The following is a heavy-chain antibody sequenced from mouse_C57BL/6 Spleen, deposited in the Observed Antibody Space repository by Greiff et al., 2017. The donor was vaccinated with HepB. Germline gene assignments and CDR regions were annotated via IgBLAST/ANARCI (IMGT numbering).Heavy chain of an antibody. CDR3: ARHPYYGYDWFAY. V-gene: IGHV1-55*01. CDR1: GYTFTSYW. J-gene: IGHJ3*01. D-gene: IGHD2-9*01. CDR2: IYPGSGST. Sequence: QVQLQQPGAELVKPGASVKMSCKASGYTFTSYWITWVKQRPGQGLEWIGDIYPGSGSTNYNEKFKSKATLTVDTSSSTAYMQLSSLTSEDSAVYYCARHPYYGYDWFAYWGQGTLVTVSA.